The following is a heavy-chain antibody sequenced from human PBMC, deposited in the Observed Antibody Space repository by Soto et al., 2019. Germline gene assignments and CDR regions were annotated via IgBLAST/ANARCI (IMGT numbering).Heavy chain of an antibody. CDR1: GYSFTSYW. J-gene: IGHJ6*02. D-gene: IGHD3-22*01. CDR3: ERQPIYYYDSSGYYLGPCYYYGMDV. CDR2: IYPGDSDT. V-gene: IGHV5-51*01. Sequence: GESLKISCKGSGYSFTSYWIGWVRQMPGKGLECMGIIYPGDSDTRYSPSFQGQVTISADKSISTDYLQWSSLRASGTAMYYCERQPIYYYDSSGYYLGPCYYYGMDVWGQGTKVTVPS.